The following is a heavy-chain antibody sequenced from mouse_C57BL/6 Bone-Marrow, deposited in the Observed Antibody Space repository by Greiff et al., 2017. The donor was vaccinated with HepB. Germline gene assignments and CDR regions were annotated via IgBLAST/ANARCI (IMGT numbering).Heavy chain of an antibody. Sequence: VKLQESGPGLVAPSQSLSITCTVSGFSLTSYAISWVRQPPGKGLEWLGVIWTGGGTNYNSALKSRLSISKDNSKSQVFLKMNSLQTDDTARYYCARTTRTTITTVVAPYYFDYWGQGTTLTVSS. CDR3: ARTTRTTITTVVAPYYFDY. J-gene: IGHJ2*01. D-gene: IGHD1-1*01. CDR2: IWTGGGT. V-gene: IGHV2-9-1*01. CDR1: GFSLTSYA.